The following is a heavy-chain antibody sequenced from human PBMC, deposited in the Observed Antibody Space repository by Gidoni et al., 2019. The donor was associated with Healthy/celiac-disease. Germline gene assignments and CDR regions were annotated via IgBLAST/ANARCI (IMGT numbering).Heavy chain of an antibody. D-gene: IGHD6-19*01. CDR3: ARVWEMSYSSGWYIN. CDR1: GFTFSSYW. J-gene: IGHJ4*02. V-gene: IGHV3-7*03. CDR2: IKQDGSEK. Sequence: EVQLVESGGGLVQPGGSLRLSCAASGFTFSSYWMSWVRQAPGKGLEWVANIKQDGSEKYYVDSVKGRFTISRDNAKNSLYLQMNSLRAEDTAVYYCARVWEMSYSSGWYINWGQGTLVTVSS.